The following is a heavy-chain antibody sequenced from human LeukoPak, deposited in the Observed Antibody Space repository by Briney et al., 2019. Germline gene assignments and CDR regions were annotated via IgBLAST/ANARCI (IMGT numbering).Heavy chain of an antibody. Sequence: GSPRLSCAASGLTVDDNAIHWVRQAPGEGLEWVSRISGDGGSTYYAVSVKGRFTIYTANTKHSLYLQMRSLSTEDTALCSCATDIEYSFGYYYLYSLDVWGQGTTVTVSS. CDR3: ATDIEYSFGYYYLYSLDV. D-gene: IGHD2/OR15-2a*01. V-gene: IGHV3-43*02. CDR2: ISGDGGST. J-gene: IGHJ6*02. CDR1: GLTVDDNA.